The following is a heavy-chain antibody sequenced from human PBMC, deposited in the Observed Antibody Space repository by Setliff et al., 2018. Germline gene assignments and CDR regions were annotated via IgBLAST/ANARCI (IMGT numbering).Heavy chain of an antibody. D-gene: IGHD2-2*01. CDR3: ANCRYQVPYDY. CDR1: GDSISSISYY. CDR2: IYDSGKT. J-gene: IGHJ4*02. V-gene: IGHV4-39*01. Sequence: ETLSLTCTVPGDSISSISYYWGWIRQPPGKGLEWIGTIYDSGKTYYNPSLESRVTISVDTSKNQFSLKLNSVTAADTGVYYCANCRYQVPYDYWGQGTLVTVSS.